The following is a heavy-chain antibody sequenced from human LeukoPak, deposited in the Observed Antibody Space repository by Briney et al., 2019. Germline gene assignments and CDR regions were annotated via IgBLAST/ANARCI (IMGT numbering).Heavy chain of an antibody. CDR1: GFTFSSYA. CDR3: ARGDDSSGYYFLFDY. J-gene: IGHJ4*02. V-gene: IGHV3-30-3*01. CDR2: ISYDGSNK. Sequence: GGSLRLSCAASGFTFSSYAMHWVRQAPGKGLEWVAVISYDGSNKYYADSVKGRFTISRDNSKNTLYLQMNSLRAEDMAVYYCARGDDSSGYYFLFDYWGQGTLVTVSS. D-gene: IGHD3-22*01.